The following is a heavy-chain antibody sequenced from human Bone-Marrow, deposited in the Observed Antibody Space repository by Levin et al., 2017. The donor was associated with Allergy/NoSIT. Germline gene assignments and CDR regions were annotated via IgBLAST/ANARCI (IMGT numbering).Heavy chain of an antibody. V-gene: IGHV4-39*01. Sequence: SQTLSLTCTVSGGSISSSSYYWGWIRQPPGKGLEWIGSIYYSGSTYYNPSLKSRVTISVDTSKNQFSLKLSSVTAADTAVYYCACAGSYYLPQHNWFDPWGQGTLVTVSS. D-gene: IGHD1-26*01. J-gene: IGHJ5*02. CDR1: GGSISSSSYY. CDR2: IYYSGST. CDR3: ACAGSYYLPQHNWFDP.